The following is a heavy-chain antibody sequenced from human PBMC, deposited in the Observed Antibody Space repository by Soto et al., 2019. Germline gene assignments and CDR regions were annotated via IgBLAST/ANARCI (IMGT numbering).Heavy chain of an antibody. Sequence: LRLSCAASGFTFSRYEMNWVRQAPGKGLEWVAYITGTGSTIYYADSVKGRFTISRDNANNSLYLQMNNLRAEDTAVYYCVREEQRSWLNLQQFESWGQGPLVTVSS. J-gene: IGHJ4*02. CDR2: ITGTGSTI. CDR1: GFTFSRYE. CDR3: VREEQRSWLNLQQFES. D-gene: IGHD6-25*01. V-gene: IGHV3-48*03.